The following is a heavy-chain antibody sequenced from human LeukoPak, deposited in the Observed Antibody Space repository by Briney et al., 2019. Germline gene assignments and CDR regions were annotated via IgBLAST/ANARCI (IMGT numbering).Heavy chain of an antibody. D-gene: IGHD4-17*01. V-gene: IGHV4-31*03. CDR1: GGSISSGGYY. CDR2: IYYSGST. CDR3: ARDGSGTTVTTIDAFDI. Sequence: SETLSLTCTVSGGSISSGGYYWSWIRQHPGKGLEWIGYIYYSGSTYYNPSLKSRVTISVDTSKNQFSLKLSSVTAAGTAVYYCARDGSGTTVTTIDAFDIWGQGTMVTVSS. J-gene: IGHJ3*02.